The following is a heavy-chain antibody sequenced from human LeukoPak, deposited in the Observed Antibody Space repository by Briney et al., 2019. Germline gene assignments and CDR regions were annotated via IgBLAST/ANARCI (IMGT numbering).Heavy chain of an antibody. Sequence: GGSLRLSCAASGFTFSSYSMNWVRRAPGKGLEWVSHISTGSSTIYYADSVKGRFSISRDNSKNTLYLQMNILRAEDTAVYYCAKGGWTGYYPIFDSWGHGTLVTVSS. CDR2: ISTGSSTI. CDR3: AKGGWTGYYPIFDS. V-gene: IGHV3-48*01. J-gene: IGHJ4*01. CDR1: GFTFSSYS. D-gene: IGHD3/OR15-3a*01.